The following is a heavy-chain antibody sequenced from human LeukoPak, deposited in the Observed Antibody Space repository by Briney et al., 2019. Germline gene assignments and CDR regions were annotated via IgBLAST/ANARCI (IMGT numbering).Heavy chain of an antibody. J-gene: IGHJ4*02. Sequence: PSETLSLTCSVSGASISSYYWSWVRQPAGKGLEWIGRIYISGTTKHNPSLKSRVTMSVDTSKNQFSLRLTSVTAADTAVYFCARDDVPYRGTDTPFDVWGQGTLVTVSS. CDR2: IYISGTT. V-gene: IGHV4-4*07. CDR3: ARDDVPYRGTDTPFDV. D-gene: IGHD3-10*02. CDR1: GASISSYY.